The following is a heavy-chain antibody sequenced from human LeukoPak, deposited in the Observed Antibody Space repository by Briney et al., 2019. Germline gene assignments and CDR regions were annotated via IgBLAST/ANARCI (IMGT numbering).Heavy chain of an antibody. D-gene: IGHD3-10*01. CDR2: ISSSSSYI. CDR3: ARDTEGYYGSGSYPYYYYYMDV. V-gene: IGHV3-21*01. J-gene: IGHJ6*03. CDR1: GFTFSSYS. Sequence: GGSLRLSCAASGFTFSSYSMNWVRQAPGKGLEWVSSISSSSSYIYYADSVKGRFTISRDNAKNSLYLQMNSLRAEDTAVYYCARDTEGYYGSGSYPYYYYYMDVWGKGTTVTVSS.